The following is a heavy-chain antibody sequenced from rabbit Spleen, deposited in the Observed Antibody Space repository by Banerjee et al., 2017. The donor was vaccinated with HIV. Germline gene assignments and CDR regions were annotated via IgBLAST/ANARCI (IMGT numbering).Heavy chain of an antibody. CDR3: ARDSGTSFSSYGMDL. J-gene: IGHJ6*01. V-gene: IGHV1S45*01. Sequence: QEQLVESGGGLVKPGASLTLTCTASGFSFSSRYYMCWVRQAPGKGLEWIACINIVTGKSVYASWAKGRFIMSRTSSTTVTLQMTSLTVADTATYFCARDSGTSFSSYGMDLWGPDTLVTVS. CDR2: INIVTGKS. D-gene: IGHD8-1*01. CDR1: GFSFSSRYY.